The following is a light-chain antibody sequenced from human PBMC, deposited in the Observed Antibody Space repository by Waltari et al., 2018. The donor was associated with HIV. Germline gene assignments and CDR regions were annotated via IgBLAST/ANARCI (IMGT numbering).Light chain of an antibody. V-gene: IGLV4-60*02. J-gene: IGLJ3*02. Sequence: QPLMTQSSSTSSSSASSSNLSCPLPSTIRRNILPCHSQQPGKAPRYLMKLEGGGFYNKGSGVPDRFLGSSSGADRYLTISNLQFEDEADYYCETWDSSTWVFGGGTKLTVL. CDR1: STIRRNI. CDR3: ETWDSSTWV. CDR2: LEGGGFY.